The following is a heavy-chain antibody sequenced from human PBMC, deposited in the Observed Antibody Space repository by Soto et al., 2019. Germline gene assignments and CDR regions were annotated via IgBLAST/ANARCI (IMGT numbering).Heavy chain of an antibody. CDR2: IHGSGGAT. CDR3: AIYSLSCNGLWDYYGP. CDR1: GFTFSNYA. D-gene: IGHD1-26*01. Sequence: PGGSLRLSCVAYGFTFSNYAMSWVRQAPGKGLEWVSSIHGSGGATYHADSVKGRFTISRDDSKNTLYLQMNSLRVEDTAVYYCAIYSLSCNGLWDYYGPWGQGTLVTGSS. V-gene: IGHV3-23*01. J-gene: IGHJ5*02.